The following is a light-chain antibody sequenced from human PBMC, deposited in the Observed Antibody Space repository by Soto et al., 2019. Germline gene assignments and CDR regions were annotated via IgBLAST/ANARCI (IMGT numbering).Light chain of an antibody. J-gene: IGLJ2*01. V-gene: IGLV1-44*01. CDR3: SSWDDSLNGFVV. CDR2: NND. CDR1: SSNIGSNT. Sequence: QSVLTQPPSASGTPGQRVTISCSGSSSNIGSNTVNWYQQLPRTAPKLLIHNNDQRPAGVRDRFSGSKSGTSASLAISGLQSEDEAHYYCSSWDDSLNGFVVVGGGTKLTVL.